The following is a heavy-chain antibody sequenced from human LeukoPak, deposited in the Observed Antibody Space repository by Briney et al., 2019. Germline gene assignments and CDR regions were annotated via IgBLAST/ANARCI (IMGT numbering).Heavy chain of an antibody. V-gene: IGHV3-23*01. Sequence: GGSLRLSCAASGFTFSSYAMSWVRQAPGKGLEWVSAISGSGGSTYYADSVKGRFTISRDNSKNTLYLQMNSLRAEDTAVYYCAKGGSGWYLEYYFDYWGQGTLVTVSS. J-gene: IGHJ4*02. CDR3: AKGGSGWYLEYYFDY. D-gene: IGHD6-19*01. CDR1: GFTFSSYA. CDR2: ISGSGGST.